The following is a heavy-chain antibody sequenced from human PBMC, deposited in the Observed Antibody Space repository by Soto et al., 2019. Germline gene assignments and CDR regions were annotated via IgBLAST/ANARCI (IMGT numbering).Heavy chain of an antibody. J-gene: IGHJ5*02. D-gene: IGHD3-22*01. CDR2: ISAYNGNT. CDR3: AKTYYYDSSGYYPPYNWFDP. Sequence: ASVKVSCKASGYTFTSYGISWVRQAPGHGLEWMGWISAYNGNTNYAQKRQGRVTMTTDTSTSTAYMELRSLRSDDTAVYYCAKTYYYDSSGYYPPYNWFDPWGQGTLVTVSS. CDR1: GYTFTSYG. V-gene: IGHV1-18*04.